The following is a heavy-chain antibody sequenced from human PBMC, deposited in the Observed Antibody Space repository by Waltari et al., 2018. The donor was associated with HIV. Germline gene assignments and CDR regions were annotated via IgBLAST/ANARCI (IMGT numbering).Heavy chain of an antibody. J-gene: IGHJ4*02. D-gene: IGHD3-22*01. CDR3: ARDSANYYDSSGYEKGLSLGY. V-gene: IGHV3-48*04. CDR2: ISSSSSTI. Sequence: EVQLVESGGGLVQPGGSLRLSCAASGFTFSSYSMNWVRQAPGKGLEWVSYISSSSSTIYYADSVKGRFTISRDNAKNSLYLQMNSLRAEDTAVYYCARDSANYYDSSGYEKGLSLGYWGQGTLVTVSS. CDR1: GFTFSSYS.